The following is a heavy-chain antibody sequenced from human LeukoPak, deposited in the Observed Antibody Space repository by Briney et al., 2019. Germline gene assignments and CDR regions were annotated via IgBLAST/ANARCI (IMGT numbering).Heavy chain of an antibody. CDR2: INHSGST. CDR3: ARGTSAGSYSPFDY. J-gene: IGHJ4*02. D-gene: IGHD1-26*01. V-gene: IGHV4-34*01. CDR1: GGSFSGYY. Sequence: SETLSLTCAVYGGSFSGYYWSWIRQPPGKGLEWIGEINHSGSTNYNPSLKSRVTISVDTSKNQFFLKLSSVTAADTAVYYCARGTSAGSYSPFDYWGQGTLVTVSS.